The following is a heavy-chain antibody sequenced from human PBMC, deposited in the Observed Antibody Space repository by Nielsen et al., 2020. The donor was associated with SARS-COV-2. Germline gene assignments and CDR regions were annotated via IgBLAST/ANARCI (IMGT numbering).Heavy chain of an antibody. Sequence: GESLKISCAPSGFTVSTAYMSWVRQAPGKGLEWASLMYSGGSTYYADSVKGRFTVSRDNSKNTLSLQMSRLRAEDTAVYYCARNLPGITATTIDAFDIWGQGTMVTVSS. J-gene: IGHJ3*02. CDR2: MYSGGST. D-gene: IGHD4-11*01. V-gene: IGHV3-66*01. CDR1: GFTVSTAY. CDR3: ARNLPGITATTIDAFDI.